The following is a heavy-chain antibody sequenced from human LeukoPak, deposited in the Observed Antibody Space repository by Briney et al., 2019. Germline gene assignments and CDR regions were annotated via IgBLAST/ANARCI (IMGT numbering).Heavy chain of an antibody. V-gene: IGHV3-7*01. Sequence: GGSLRLSCAASGFTFSSYSMSWVRQAPGKGLEWVANIKQDRSEKYYVDSVKGRFTISRDNAKNSLYLQMNSLRAEDTAVYYCARGIAARSLDYWGQGTLVTVSS. CDR1: GFTFSSYS. J-gene: IGHJ4*02. D-gene: IGHD6-6*01. CDR2: IKQDRSEK. CDR3: ARGIAARSLDY.